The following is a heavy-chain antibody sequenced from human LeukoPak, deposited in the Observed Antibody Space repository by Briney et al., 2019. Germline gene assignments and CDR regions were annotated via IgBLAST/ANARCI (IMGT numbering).Heavy chain of an antibody. CDR3: ARDFYSHDYGETNDAFDI. CDR2: ISAYNGNT. J-gene: IGHJ3*02. CDR1: GYTFTSYG. Sequence: ASVKVSCKASGYTFTSYGIRWVRQAPGQGLEWMGWISAYNGNTNYAQKLQGRVTMTTDTSTSTAYMELRSLRSDDTAVYYCARDFYSHDYGETNDAFDIWGQGTMVTVSS. V-gene: IGHV1-18*01. D-gene: IGHD4-17*01.